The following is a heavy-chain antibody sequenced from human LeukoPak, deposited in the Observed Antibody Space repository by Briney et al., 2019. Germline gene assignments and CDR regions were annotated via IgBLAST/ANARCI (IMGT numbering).Heavy chain of an antibody. CDR2: IYYSGST. Sequence: SETLSLTCTVSGGSISSYYWSRIRQPPGKGLEWIGYIYYSGSTNYNPSLKSRVTISVDTSKNQLSLKLSSVTAADTAVYYCAGAGYSYGYPFDYWGQGTLVTVSS. D-gene: IGHD5-18*01. CDR3: AGAGYSYGYPFDY. J-gene: IGHJ4*02. CDR1: GGSISSYY. V-gene: IGHV4-59*01.